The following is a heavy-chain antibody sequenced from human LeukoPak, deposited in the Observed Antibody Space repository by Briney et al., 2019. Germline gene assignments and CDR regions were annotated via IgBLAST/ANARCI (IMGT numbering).Heavy chain of an antibody. D-gene: IGHD5-18*01. CDR3: AKDRGYNFHYYYYMDV. J-gene: IGHJ6*03. Sequence: GGSLRLSCAASGFNFSSQWMSWVRQAPGKGLEWVSYISKSDSTIYYADSVKGRFTISRDNAKNSLYLQMNSLRVEDTAVYYCAKDRGYNFHYYYYMDVWGKGTTVTISS. CDR2: ISKSDSTI. V-gene: IGHV3-48*03. CDR1: GFNFSSQW.